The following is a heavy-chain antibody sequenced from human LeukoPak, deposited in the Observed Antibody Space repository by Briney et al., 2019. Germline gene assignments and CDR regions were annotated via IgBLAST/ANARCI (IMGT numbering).Heavy chain of an antibody. J-gene: IGHJ4*02. V-gene: IGHV3-74*01. CDR2: IASDGSST. D-gene: IGHD4-17*01. CDR1: GFTFSSYW. Sequence: PGGSLRLSCAASGFTFSSYWMNWVRQAPGKGLVWVSRIASDGSSTTYADSVKGRFTISRDNSKNTLYLQMNSLRAEDTAVYYCVLDQKTTTRSWVTEFDYWGQGTLVTVSS. CDR3: VLDQKTTTRSWVTEFDY.